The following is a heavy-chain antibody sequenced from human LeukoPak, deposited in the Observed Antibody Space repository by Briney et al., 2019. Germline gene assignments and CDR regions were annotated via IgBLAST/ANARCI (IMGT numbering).Heavy chain of an antibody. CDR2: ISNDGSNK. CDR3: AKALWGGGKRGYFDY. Sequence: PGGSLRLSCAASGFIFSTYGIHWVRQAPGKGLEWVAVISNDGSNKYYADSVKGRFTISRDNSKNTLYLQMNSLRAEDTAVYYWAKALWGGGKRGYFDYGGRGPLATVSS. D-gene: IGHD3-16*01. CDR1: GFIFSTYG. V-gene: IGHV3-30*18. J-gene: IGHJ4*02.